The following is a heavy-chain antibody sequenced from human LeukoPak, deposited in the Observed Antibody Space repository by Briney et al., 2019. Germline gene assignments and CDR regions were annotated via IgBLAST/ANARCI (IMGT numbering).Heavy chain of an antibody. CDR1: GYTFTSYA. CDR2: INTNTGNP. Sequence: ASVKVSCKASGYTFTSYAMNWVRQAPGQGLEWMGWINTNTGNPTYAQGFTGRFVFSLDTSVSTAYLQISSLKAEDTAVHYCARELTMVRGVIITFFSWFDPWGQGTLVTVSS. J-gene: IGHJ5*02. CDR3: ARELTMVRGVIITFFSWFDP. V-gene: IGHV7-4-1*02. D-gene: IGHD3-10*01.